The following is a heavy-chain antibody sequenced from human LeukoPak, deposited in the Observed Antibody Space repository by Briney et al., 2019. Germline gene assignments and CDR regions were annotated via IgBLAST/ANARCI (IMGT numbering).Heavy chain of an antibody. Sequence: SCKVSGYTLTELSMHWVRQAPGKGLEWVSVISWNGGSIGYADSVKGRFTISRDNAKKSLYLQMTSLRVEDTAFYYCAKDIGSYYDSSGHLDYWGQGTLVTVSS. J-gene: IGHJ4*02. V-gene: IGHV3-9*01. CDR2: ISWNGGSI. D-gene: IGHD3-22*01. CDR1: GYTLTELS. CDR3: AKDIGSYYDSSGHLDY.